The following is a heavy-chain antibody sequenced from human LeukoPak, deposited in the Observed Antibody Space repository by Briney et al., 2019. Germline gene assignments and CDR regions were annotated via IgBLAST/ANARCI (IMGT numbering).Heavy chain of an antibody. CDR1: GGSISSYY. V-gene: IGHV4-59*08. CDR3: ARSYYDSSGYPNYFDY. Sequence: SETLSLTCTVSGGSISSYYWSWIRQPPGKGLEWIGYIYYTGSTNYNPSLKSRVTISVDTSKNQFSLKLSSVTAADTAVYYCARSYYDSSGYPNYFDYWGQGTLVTVSS. CDR2: IYYTGST. D-gene: IGHD3-22*01. J-gene: IGHJ4*02.